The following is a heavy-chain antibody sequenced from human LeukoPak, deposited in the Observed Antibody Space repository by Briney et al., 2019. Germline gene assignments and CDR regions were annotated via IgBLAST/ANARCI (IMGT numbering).Heavy chain of an antibody. CDR1: GGSISSSSYY. J-gene: IGHJ5*02. V-gene: IGHV4-39*01. D-gene: IGHD6-6*01. CDR2: IYYSGST. Sequence: PSETLSLTCTVSGGSISSSSYYWGWIRQPPGKGLEWIGSIYYSGSTYYNPSPKSRVTISVDTSKNQFSLKLSSVTAADTAVYYCASEEQLRNWFDPWGQGTLVTVSS. CDR3: ASEEQLRNWFDP.